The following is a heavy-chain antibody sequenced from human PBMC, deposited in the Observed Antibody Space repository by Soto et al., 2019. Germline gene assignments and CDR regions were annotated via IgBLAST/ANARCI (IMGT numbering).Heavy chain of an antibody. J-gene: IGHJ1*01. Sequence: QVQLVKSGGGVVQPGRSLRLSCAASGFTFSSYGMHWVRQAPGKGLEWVAVISYDGSNKYYADSVKGRFTISRDNSKNTLYLKMNSLRAEDRAVYYCAKNSPDPRAKYFQHWGQGPLVTVSS. V-gene: IGHV3-30*18. CDR2: ISYDGSNK. CDR1: GFTFSSYG. CDR3: AKNSPDPRAKYFQH.